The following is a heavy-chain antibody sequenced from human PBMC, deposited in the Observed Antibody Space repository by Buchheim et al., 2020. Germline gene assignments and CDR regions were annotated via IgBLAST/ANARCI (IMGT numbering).Heavy chain of an antibody. V-gene: IGHV4-34*01. J-gene: IGHJ4*02. CDR3: ARRYPEQWLVRKGFDY. CDR1: GGSFSGYY. CDR2: INHSGST. Sequence: QVQLQQWGAGLLKPSETLPLTCAVYGGSFSGYYWSWIRQPPGKGLEWIGEINHSGSTNYNPSLKSRVTISVDTSKNQFSLKLSSVTAADTAVYYCARRYPEQWLVRKGFDYWGQGTL. D-gene: IGHD6-19*01.